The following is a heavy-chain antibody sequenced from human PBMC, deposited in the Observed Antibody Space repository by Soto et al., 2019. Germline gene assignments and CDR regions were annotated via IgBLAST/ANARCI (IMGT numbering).Heavy chain of an antibody. Sequence: ASETLSLTCTVSGGSISSYYWSWIRQPPGKGLEWIGYIYYSGSTNYNPSLKSRVTISVDTSKNQFSLKLSSVTAADTAVYYCARVTLGIQLWFYFDYWGQGTLVTVSS. V-gene: IGHV4-59*01. D-gene: IGHD5-18*01. CDR3: ARVTLGIQLWFYFDY. CDR1: GGSISSYY. J-gene: IGHJ4*02. CDR2: IYYSGST.